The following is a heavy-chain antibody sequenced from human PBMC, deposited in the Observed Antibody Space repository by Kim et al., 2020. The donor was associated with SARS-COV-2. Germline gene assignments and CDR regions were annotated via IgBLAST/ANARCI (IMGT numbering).Heavy chain of an antibody. J-gene: IGHJ2*01. D-gene: IGHD3-9*01. CDR1: GGTFSSYA. CDR2: IIPIFGTA. Sequence: SVKVSCKASGGTFSSYAISWVRQAPGQGLEWMGGIIPIFGTANYAQKFQGRVTITADKSTSTAYMELSSLRSEDTAVYYCARALAYNYDILTGRNFDLWGRGTLVTVSS. CDR3: ARALAYNYDILTGRNFDL. V-gene: IGHV1-69*06.